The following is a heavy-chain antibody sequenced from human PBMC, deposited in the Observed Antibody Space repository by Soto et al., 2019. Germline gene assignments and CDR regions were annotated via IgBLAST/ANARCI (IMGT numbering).Heavy chain of an antibody. V-gene: IGHV1-69*13. CDR1: GGTFSSYA. Sequence: GASVKVSCKASGGTFSSYAISWVRQAPGQGLEWMGGIIPIFGTANYAQKFQGRVTITADESTSTAYMELSSLRSEDTAVYYFARSGLYGSGSKLYYYYGMDVWGQGTTVTVSS. CDR3: ARSGLYGSGSKLYYYYGMDV. J-gene: IGHJ6*02. D-gene: IGHD3-10*01. CDR2: IIPIFGTA.